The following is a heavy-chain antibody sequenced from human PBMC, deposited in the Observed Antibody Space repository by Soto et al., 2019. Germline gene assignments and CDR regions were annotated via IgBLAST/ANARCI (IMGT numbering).Heavy chain of an antibody. CDR2: MNPNSGNT. CDR3: ARERAAAGTGWFDP. D-gene: IGHD6-13*01. J-gene: IGHJ5*02. CDR1: GYTFTSYD. Sequence: QVQLVQSGAEVKKPGASVKVSCKASGYTFTSYDINWVRQATGQGLEWMGWMNPNSGNTGYAQKFQGRVTMTRNTSKRRAYMWLSSLRSEDTAVYYCARERAAAGTGWFDPWGQGTLVTVAS. V-gene: IGHV1-8*01.